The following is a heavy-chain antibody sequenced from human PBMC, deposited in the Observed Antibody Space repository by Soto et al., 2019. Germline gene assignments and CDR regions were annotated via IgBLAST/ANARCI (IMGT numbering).Heavy chain of an antibody. D-gene: IGHD3-22*01. V-gene: IGHV4-30-2*01. CDR3: ARVRREYDNSGPVDY. J-gene: IGHJ4*02. Sequence: QLQLQESGSGLVKPSQTLSLTCAVSGGSISSGDYSWNWIRQPPGKGLEWIGYIYYGGSTYYNPSRQSRVTMSVDRSRNQFSLKLNPVTAADTAVYYCARVRREYDNSGPVDYWGQGTLVTVSS. CDR2: IYYGGST. CDR1: GGSISSGDYS.